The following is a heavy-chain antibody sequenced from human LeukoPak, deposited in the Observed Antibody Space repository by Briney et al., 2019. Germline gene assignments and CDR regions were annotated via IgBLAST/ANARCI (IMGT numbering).Heavy chain of an antibody. V-gene: IGHV1-46*01. Sequence: ASVKVSCKSSGYTLTRYYMHWVRQAPGQGLEWMGIIDTNDGTRSYAQKFQGRVTMTRDMSTSTVYMELSSLRSDDTALYYCARDIAVTGTGHYYGMDVWGQGTTVTVSS. CDR1: GYTLTRYY. D-gene: IGHD6-19*01. J-gene: IGHJ6*02. CDR3: ARDIAVTGTGHYYGMDV. CDR2: IDTNDGTR.